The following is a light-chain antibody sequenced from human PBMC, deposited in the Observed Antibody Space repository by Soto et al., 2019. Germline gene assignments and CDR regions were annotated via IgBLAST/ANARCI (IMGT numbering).Light chain of an antibody. Sequence: VLTQSPGTLSLSPGDRATLSCRASQRVSGSSLAWYQQKPGQAPRLLIYGGSNRATGVPDRFSGSGSGADFTRTISRLEPEDFAVYHCQQYGNTPSFGQGTKLESK. CDR2: GGS. CDR3: QQYGNTPS. CDR1: QRVSGSS. V-gene: IGKV3-20*01. J-gene: IGKJ2*01.